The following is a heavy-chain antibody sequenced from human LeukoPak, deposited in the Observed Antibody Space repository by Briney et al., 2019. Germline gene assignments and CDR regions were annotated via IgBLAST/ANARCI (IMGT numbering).Heavy chain of an antibody. D-gene: IGHD1-26*01. CDR1: GGSISSSSYY. CDR2: IKEDGSQK. CDR3: ARINGIYYGDAFDV. Sequence: PSETLSLTCTVSGGSISSSSYYWGWIRQPPGKGLEWVANIKEDGSQKYYVDSVQGRFTISRDNAKNSLYLHMNSLRAEDTAVYYCARINGIYYGDAFDVWGQGTMVTVSS. V-gene: IGHV3-7*01. J-gene: IGHJ3*01.